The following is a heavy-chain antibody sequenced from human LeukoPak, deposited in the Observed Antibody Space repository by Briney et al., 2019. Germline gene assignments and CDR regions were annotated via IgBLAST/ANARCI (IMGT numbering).Heavy chain of an antibody. CDR3: ATDRGWRTSGYYLYYFEY. CDR1: GFTFSNYA. J-gene: IGHJ4*02. Sequence: GGSLRLSCAASGFTFSNYAMHWVRQAPGKGLEWVAVIWYDGSPKYYPDSVKGRFTISRDNSKSTLYLQMNSLRAEDMAVYYCATDRGWRTSGYYLYYFEYWGQGTLVTFSS. V-gene: IGHV3-33*03. CDR2: IWYDGSPK. D-gene: IGHD3-3*01.